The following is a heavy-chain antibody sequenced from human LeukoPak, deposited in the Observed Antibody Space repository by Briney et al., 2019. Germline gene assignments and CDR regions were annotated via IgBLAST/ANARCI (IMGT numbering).Heavy chain of an antibody. CDR3: ARDSAQNYDFWSGYTFDY. Sequence: PGGSLRLSCAASGFTFSSYWMHWVRQAPGKGLVWISRINGDGTTIYYADSVKGRFTISRDNAKNSLYLQMNSLRAEDTAVYYCARDSAQNYDFWSGYTFDYWGQGTLVTVSS. J-gene: IGHJ4*02. CDR2: INGDGTTI. CDR1: GFTFSSYW. V-gene: IGHV3-74*01. D-gene: IGHD3-3*01.